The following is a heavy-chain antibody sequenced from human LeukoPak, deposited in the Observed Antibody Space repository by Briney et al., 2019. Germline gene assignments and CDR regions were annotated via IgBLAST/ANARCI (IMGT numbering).Heavy chain of an antibody. Sequence: SETLSLTCTVSGGSISSSSSYWGWIRQPPGKGLEWIGSIYYSGSTYYNPSLTSLKSRVTISVDTSKNQFSLKLSSVTAADTAVYYCARRRWRLLLLGYFDYWGQGTLVTVSS. J-gene: IGHJ4*02. CDR3: ARRRWRLLLLGYFDY. CDR1: GGSISSSSSY. V-gene: IGHV4-39*07. CDR2: IYYSGST. D-gene: IGHD3-22*01.